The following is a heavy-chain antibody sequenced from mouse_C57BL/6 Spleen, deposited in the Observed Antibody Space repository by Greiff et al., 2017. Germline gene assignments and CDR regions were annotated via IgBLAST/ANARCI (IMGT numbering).Heavy chain of an antibody. V-gene: IGHV1-15*01. Sequence: VQLQQSGAELVRPGASVTLSCKASGYTFTDYEMHWVKQTPVHGLEWIGAIDPETGGTAYNQKFKGKAILTADQSSSTAYMELRRLTSEDSAVYYCTRGLPYYAMDYWGQGTSVTVSS. J-gene: IGHJ4*01. CDR2: IDPETGGT. CDR3: TRGLPYYAMDY. CDR1: GYTFTDYE.